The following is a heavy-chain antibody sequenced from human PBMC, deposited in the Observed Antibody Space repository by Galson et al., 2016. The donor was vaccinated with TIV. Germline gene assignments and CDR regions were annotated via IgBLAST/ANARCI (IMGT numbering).Heavy chain of an antibody. CDR1: GFTFSNYW. Sequence: LRLSCAASGFTFSNYWMSWIRQAPGKGLEWVANINQDGSKKYYVDSVKGRFTISRDNAKNSLYLQMNSLRGEDTAVYYCARDLLVEVPAAIYFDLWGRGTLLTVST. J-gene: IGHJ2*01. V-gene: IGHV3-7*01. CDR3: ARDLLVEVPAAIYFDL. D-gene: IGHD2-2*01. CDR2: INQDGSKK.